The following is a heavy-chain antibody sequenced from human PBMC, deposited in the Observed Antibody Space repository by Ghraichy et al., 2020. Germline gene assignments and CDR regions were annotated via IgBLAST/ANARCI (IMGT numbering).Heavy chain of an antibody. V-gene: IGHV1-18*01. J-gene: IGHJ6*02. CDR2: ISAYNGNT. CDR3: ARDPPPYGDYVESDLDYYYGMDV. D-gene: IGHD4-17*01. Sequence: ASVKVSCKASGYTFTSYGISWVRQAPGQGLEWMGWISAYNGNTNYAQKLQGRVTMTTDTSTSTAYMELRSLRSDDTAVYYCARDPPPYGDYVESDLDYYYGMDVWGQGTTVTVSS. CDR1: GYTFTSYG.